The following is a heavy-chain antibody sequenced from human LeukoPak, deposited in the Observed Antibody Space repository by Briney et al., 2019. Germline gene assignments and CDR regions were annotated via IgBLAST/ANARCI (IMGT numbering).Heavy chain of an antibody. CDR2: INHSGST. Sequence: SETLSLTRAVYGGSFSGYYWSWIRQPPGKGLEWIGEINHSGSTNYNPSLKSRVTISVDTSKNQFSLKLSSVTAADTAVYYCARGRGYGFYWGQGTLVTVSS. J-gene: IGHJ4*02. CDR1: GGSFSGYY. V-gene: IGHV4-34*01. D-gene: IGHD6-25*01. CDR3: ARGRGYGFY.